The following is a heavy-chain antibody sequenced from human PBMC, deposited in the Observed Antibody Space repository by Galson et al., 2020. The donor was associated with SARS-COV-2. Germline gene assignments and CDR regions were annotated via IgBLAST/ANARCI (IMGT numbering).Heavy chain of an antibody. CDR3: ARDGYFLEWLLSSPECWFYP. J-gene: IGHJ5*02. CDR1: GFTFSSYA. D-gene: IGHD3-3*01. Sequence: GESMKISSAASGFTFSSYAMHWVRQAPGKGLEWVAVISYDGSNKYYADTVKGRFTISRDNSKNTLYLQMNSLRAEDTAVYYCARDGYFLEWLLSSPECWFYPGGKGTLVTVSS. V-gene: IGHV3-30*01. CDR2: ISYDGSNK.